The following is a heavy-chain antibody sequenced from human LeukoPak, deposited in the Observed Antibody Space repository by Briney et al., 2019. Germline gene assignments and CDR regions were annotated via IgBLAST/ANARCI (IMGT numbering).Heavy chain of an antibody. J-gene: IGHJ4*02. Sequence: GGSLRLSCAASGFTFSSYAMSWVRQAPGKGLEWVSAISGSGGSTYYADSVKGRFPISRDNSKNTLYLQMNSLRAEDTAVYYCAKPLEMATITSFDYWGQGTLVTVSS. V-gene: IGHV3-23*01. CDR1: GFTFSSYA. CDR3: AKPLEMATITSFDY. CDR2: ISGSGGST. D-gene: IGHD5-24*01.